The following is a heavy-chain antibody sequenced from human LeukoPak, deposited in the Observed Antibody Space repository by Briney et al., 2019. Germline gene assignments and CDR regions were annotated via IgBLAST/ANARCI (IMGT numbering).Heavy chain of an antibody. Sequence: PSETLSLTCTVSGGSINSGTFYWGWIRQPPGKGLEWIGSMYYDGSSYYNPSLKSRVTTSVDTSKNQFSLKLTSVTAADTAVYFCARRSDSGSDDGEDYFDYWGQGTLVTASS. D-gene: IGHD1-26*01. CDR2: MYYDGSS. CDR3: ARRSDSGSDDGEDYFDY. V-gene: IGHV4-39*01. CDR1: GGSINSGTFY. J-gene: IGHJ4*02.